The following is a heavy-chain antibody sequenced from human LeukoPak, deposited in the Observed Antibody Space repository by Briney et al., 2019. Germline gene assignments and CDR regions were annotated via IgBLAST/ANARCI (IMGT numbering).Heavy chain of an antibody. Sequence: PGGSLRRSCAASGFSFTAYSMNWVRQAPGRGLEWISYIGPGGDIYYADSVTGRFTVSRDTAKNSLYLQMNGLRVEDTAVYYCARRFDSWGQGTLATVSS. V-gene: IGHV3-48*01. CDR1: GFSFTAYS. CDR2: IGPGGDI. CDR3: ARRFDS. J-gene: IGHJ5*01.